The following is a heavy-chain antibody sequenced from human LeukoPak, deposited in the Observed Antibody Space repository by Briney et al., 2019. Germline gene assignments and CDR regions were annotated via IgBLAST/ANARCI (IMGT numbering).Heavy chain of an antibody. D-gene: IGHD5-12*01. J-gene: IGHJ4*02. CDR2: ILYSGTT. Sequence: NPSETLSLTCTVSGGSISSHYWGWIRQSPEKGLEWIGSILYSGTTFYDRSLKSRVTVSVDTSKNQFSLKVSSVTAADTAVYYCARFKAAPDDTKLRFLDSWDQGTLVIVSS. CDR1: GGSISSHY. V-gene: IGHV4-39*01. CDR3: ARFKAAPDDTKLRFLDS.